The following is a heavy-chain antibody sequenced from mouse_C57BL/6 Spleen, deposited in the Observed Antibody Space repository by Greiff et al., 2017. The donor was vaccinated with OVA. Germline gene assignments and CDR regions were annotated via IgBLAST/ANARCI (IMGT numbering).Heavy chain of an antibody. V-gene: IGHV5-9*01. CDR3: ARQHFDV. J-gene: IGHJ1*03. CDR1: GFTFSSYT. CDR2: ISGGGGNT. Sequence: EVKLVESGGGLVKPGGSLKLSCAASGFTFSSYTMSWVRQTPEKRLEWVATISGGGGNTYYPDSVKGRFTISRDKAKNTLYLQMSRLRAEDTALYYCARQHFDVWGTGTTVTVSS.